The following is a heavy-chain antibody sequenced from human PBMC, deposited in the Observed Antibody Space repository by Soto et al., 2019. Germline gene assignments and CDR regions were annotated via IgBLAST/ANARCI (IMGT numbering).Heavy chain of an antibody. J-gene: IGHJ6*04. CDR3: EREKEDEGSSPLWVYYDMDA. CDR2: ISSSSYYI. D-gene: IGHD6-6*01. CDR1: GFTLSTYR. V-gene: IGHV3-21*01. Sequence: GVSLRLSCAASGFTLSTYRMTWVRHAPGKGLEWVSSISSSSYYIHYADSVKGRFTISRDSAKNSVYLQLNSLRAEDTAVYYCEREKEDEGSSPLWVYYDMDAWGKGTTVTVSS.